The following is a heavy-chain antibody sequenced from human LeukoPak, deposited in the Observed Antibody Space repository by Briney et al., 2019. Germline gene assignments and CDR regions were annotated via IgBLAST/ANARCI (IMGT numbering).Heavy chain of an antibody. D-gene: IGHD2-21*02. V-gene: IGHV3-30*18. CDR1: GFTFSSYG. Sequence: LPGGSLRLSCAASGFTFSSYGMNWVRQAPGKGLEWVAIIAYDGSNKYYADSVKGRFTISRDNSKNTLYLQVNSLRVEDTAVYYCAKTSQPYCGGDCSHFDYWGQGTLVTVSS. CDR3: AKTSQPYCGGDCSHFDY. CDR2: IAYDGSNK. J-gene: IGHJ4*02.